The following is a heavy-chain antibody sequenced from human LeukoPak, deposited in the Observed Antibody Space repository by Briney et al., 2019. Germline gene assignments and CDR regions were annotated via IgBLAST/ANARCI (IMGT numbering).Heavy chain of an antibody. CDR2: ITGSGYT. Sequence: GGSLRLSCVASGIAFENYDMTWVRQAPGKGLEWVSSITGSGYTRNAESVKGRFTISRDNSVDTLHLQMRSLSAEDTAIYYCGRDTKGDYVGAFDFWGQGTMVTVSS. J-gene: IGHJ3*01. D-gene: IGHD4-17*01. CDR3: GRDTKGDYVGAFDF. V-gene: IGHV3-23*01. CDR1: GIAFENYD.